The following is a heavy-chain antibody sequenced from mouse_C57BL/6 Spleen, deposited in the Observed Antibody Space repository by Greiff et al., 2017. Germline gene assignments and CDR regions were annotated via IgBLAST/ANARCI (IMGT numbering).Heavy chain of an antibody. CDR2: IRNKANGYTT. CDR1: GFTFTDYY. V-gene: IGHV7-3*01. J-gene: IGHJ2*01. D-gene: IGHD2-1*01. CDR3: AGGNYGYFDY. Sequence: VQLKESGGGLVQPGGSLSLSCAASGFTFTDYYMSWVRQPPGKALEWLGFIRNKANGYTTEYSASVKGRITISSDNSQSILYLQMDALRAEDSACSCGAGGNYGYFDYWGQGTTLTVSS.